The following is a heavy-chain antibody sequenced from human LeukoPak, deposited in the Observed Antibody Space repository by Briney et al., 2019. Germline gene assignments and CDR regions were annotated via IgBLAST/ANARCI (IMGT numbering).Heavy chain of an antibody. Sequence: GGSLRLSCASSGFTFSSYWMNWVRQAPGKGLEWVANIKQDGSEIYYVDSVKGRFTISRDNAKNSLYLQMNSLRAEDSAVYYCVRAMDVWGQGTTVTVSS. CDR2: IKQDGSEI. CDR1: GFTFSSYW. V-gene: IGHV3-7*03. CDR3: VRAMDV. J-gene: IGHJ6*02.